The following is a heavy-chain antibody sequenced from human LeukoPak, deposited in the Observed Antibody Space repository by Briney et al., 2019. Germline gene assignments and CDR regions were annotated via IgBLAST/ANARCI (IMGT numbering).Heavy chain of an antibody. V-gene: IGHV3-23*01. CDR3: AKGGFSAPIDY. Sequence: GGSLRLSCAASGFTFSSYAMTWVRQAPGKGLEWVSVMSDSGGSTYYADSVKGRFSIFRDNSKTRLSLQMNSLRSEDTAVYYCAKGGFSAPIDYWGQGTLVTVSS. CDR2: MSDSGGST. CDR1: GFTFSSYA. D-gene: IGHD3-10*01. J-gene: IGHJ4*02.